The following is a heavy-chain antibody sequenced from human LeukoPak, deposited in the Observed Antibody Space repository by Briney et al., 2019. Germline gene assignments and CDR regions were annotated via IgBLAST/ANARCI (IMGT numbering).Heavy chain of an antibody. CDR1: GGSISSSNW. CDR3: ARFSSSWDLYYFDY. D-gene: IGHD6-13*01. Sequence: SETLSLTCAVSGGSISSSNWWSWVRQPPGKGLEWIGEIYHSGSTNYNPSLKSRVTISVDKSKNQFSLKLSSVTAADTAVYYCARFSSSWDLYYFDYWGQGTLVTVSS. CDR2: IYHSGST. J-gene: IGHJ4*02. V-gene: IGHV4-4*02.